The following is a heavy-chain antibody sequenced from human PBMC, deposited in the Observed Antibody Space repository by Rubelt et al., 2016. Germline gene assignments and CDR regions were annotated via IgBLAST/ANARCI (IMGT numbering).Heavy chain of an antibody. Sequence: GSLRLSCAASGFTFSNYWMSWVRQAPGKGLEWVANIKQDGSDKYYVDSVEGRFTISRDNAKNSLYLQMNSLRAEDTALYYCARGRVSSGSFPADYWGQGILVTVSS. CDR3: ARGRVSSGSFPADY. CDR1: GFTFSNYW. CDR2: IKQDGSDK. D-gene: IGHD3-22*01. J-gene: IGHJ4*02. V-gene: IGHV3-7*03.